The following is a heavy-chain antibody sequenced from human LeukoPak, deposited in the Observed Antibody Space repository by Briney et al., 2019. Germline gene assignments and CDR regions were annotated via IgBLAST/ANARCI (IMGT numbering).Heavy chain of an antibody. V-gene: IGHV3-53*01. D-gene: IGHD3-22*01. CDR2: IYSGGST. J-gene: IGHJ3*02. CDR1: GFTVSSNY. Sequence: GGSLRLSCAASGFTVSSNYMSWVRQAPGKGLEWVSVIYSGGSTYYADSVKGRFTISRDNSKNTLYLQMNSLRAEDTAVYYCARNSYYYDSSGYPGAFDIWGQGTMVTVSS. CDR3: ARNSYYYDSSGYPGAFDI.